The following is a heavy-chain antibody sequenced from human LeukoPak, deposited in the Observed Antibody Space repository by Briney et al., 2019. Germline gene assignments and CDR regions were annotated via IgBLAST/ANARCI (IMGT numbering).Heavy chain of an antibody. J-gene: IGHJ4*02. D-gene: IGHD6-19*01. V-gene: IGHV3-48*01. CDR3: ARRGASSGGLDY. CDR2: ITGSSSTI. Sequence: PGGSLRLSCAASGFTFSSYSMNWVRQAPGKGLEWVSYITGSSSTIYYADSVKGRFTISRDNAKNSLYLQVNSLRAEDTAVYYRARRGASSGGLDYWGQGTLVTVSS. CDR1: GFTFSSYS.